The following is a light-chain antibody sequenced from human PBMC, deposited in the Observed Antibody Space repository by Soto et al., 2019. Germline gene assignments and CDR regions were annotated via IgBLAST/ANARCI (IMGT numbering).Light chain of an antibody. CDR1: QSISTW. Sequence: DIQMTQSPSTLSSSVGDRVTITCRASQSISTWLAWYQQKPGKAPKVLIYKASTLESGVPSRFSGSGSGTEFTLTISSLQPDDFATYYCQHYNSYPLTFGGGTKVEIK. CDR3: QHYNSYPLT. V-gene: IGKV1-5*03. CDR2: KAS. J-gene: IGKJ4*01.